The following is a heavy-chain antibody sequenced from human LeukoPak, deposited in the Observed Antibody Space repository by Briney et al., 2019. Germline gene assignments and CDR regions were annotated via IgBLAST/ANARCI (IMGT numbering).Heavy chain of an antibody. V-gene: IGHV3-15*01. J-gene: IGHJ1*01. CDR3: TTDGTLAATGTRGYFQH. D-gene: IGHD6-13*01. CDR1: GITLSTYA. Sequence: GRSLRLSCAASGITLSTYAMHWVRQAPGKGLEWVGRIKSKTDGGTTDYAAPVKGRFTVSRDDSKNTLYLQMNSLKTEDTAVYYCTTDGTLAATGTRGYFQHWGQGTLVTVSS. CDR2: IKSKTDGGTT.